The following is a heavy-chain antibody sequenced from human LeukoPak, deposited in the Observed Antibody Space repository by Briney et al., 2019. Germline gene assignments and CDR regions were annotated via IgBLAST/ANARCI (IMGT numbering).Heavy chain of an antibody. J-gene: IGHJ6*03. CDR2: IKQDGSDK. Sequence: GGSLRLSCAASGFTFSNYWMSWVRQAPGKGLEWVANIKQDGSDKYYVDSVKGRFTISRDNAKNSLYLQMNSLRAEDTAVYYCSLHYYYYYMDVWGKGTTVTVSS. CDR1: GFTFSNYW. CDR3: SLHYYYYYMDV. V-gene: IGHV3-7*01.